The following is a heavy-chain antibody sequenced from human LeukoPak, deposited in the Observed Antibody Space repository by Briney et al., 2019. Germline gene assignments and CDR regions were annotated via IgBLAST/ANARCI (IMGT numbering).Heavy chain of an antibody. CDR1: GYSFTTYW. CDR3: ARGVWGKNYVFDF. J-gene: IGHJ3*01. CDR2: IYPGDSDT. V-gene: IGHV5-51*01. Sequence: GKSLKISCKGSGYSFTTYWIGWVRQMPGKGLEWMGIIYPGDSDTRYGPSFQGQVTISADKSISTAYLQWSSLKASDTAMYYCARGVWGKNYVFDFWGQGTMVTVSS. D-gene: IGHD3-16*01.